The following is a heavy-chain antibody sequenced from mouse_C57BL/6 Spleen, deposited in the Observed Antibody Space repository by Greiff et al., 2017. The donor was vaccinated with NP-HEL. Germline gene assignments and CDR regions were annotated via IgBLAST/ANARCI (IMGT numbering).Heavy chain of an antibody. Sequence: QVQLQQPGAELVRPGSSVKLSCKASGYTFTSYWMHWVKQRPIQGLEWIGNIDPSDSETHYNQKFKDKATLTVDKSSSTAYMQLSSLTSEDSAVYYCARKETGYYFDYWGQGTTLTVSS. CDR3: ARKETGYYFDY. D-gene: IGHD4-1*01. J-gene: IGHJ2*01. V-gene: IGHV1-52*01. CDR1: GYTFTSYW. CDR2: IDPSDSET.